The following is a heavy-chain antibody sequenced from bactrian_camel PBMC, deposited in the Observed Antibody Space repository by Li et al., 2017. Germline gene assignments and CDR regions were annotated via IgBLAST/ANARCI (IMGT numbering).Heavy chain of an antibody. Sequence: HVQLVESGGGSALAGGSVRLSCTASGYTFNTYSWFRQAPGKEREGVAAIDTGDGSTYYLNSVEGRFTISHDNAKNTLYLQMNSLKPEGTAIYYCAANFGPYCSGPYLARRANFLGQGTQVTVS. V-gene: IGHV3S1*01. D-gene: IGHD2*01. CDR1: GYTFNTYS. J-gene: IGHJ4*01. CDR2: IDTGDGST.